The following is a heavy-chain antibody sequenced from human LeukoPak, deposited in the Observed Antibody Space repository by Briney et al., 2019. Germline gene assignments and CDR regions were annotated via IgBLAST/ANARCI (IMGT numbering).Heavy chain of an antibody. CDR1: GGSFSGYY. V-gene: IGHV4-34*01. Sequence: PSETLSLTCAVYGGSFSGYYWSWIRQPPGKGLEWIGEINHSGSTNYNPSLKSRVTISVDTSKNQFSLKLSSVTAADTAVCYCARVRWYYDILTGYPLFDYWGQGTLVTVSS. D-gene: IGHD3-9*01. CDR2: INHSGST. CDR3: ARVRWYYDILTGYPLFDY. J-gene: IGHJ4*02.